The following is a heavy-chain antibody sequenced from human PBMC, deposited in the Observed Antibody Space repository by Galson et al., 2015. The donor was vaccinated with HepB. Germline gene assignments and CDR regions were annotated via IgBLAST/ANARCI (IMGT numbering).Heavy chain of an antibody. Sequence: SVKVSCKASGGTFSRDGLTWVRQAPGQGLEWMGRIIPILGTTKYAQKFQDRVTITADRSTPTAYMELSSLRSEDTAVYYCARGWQFFDHWGQGTLVTVSS. CDR1: GGTFSRDG. CDR3: ARGWQFFDH. J-gene: IGHJ4*02. D-gene: IGHD2-15*01. V-gene: IGHV1-69*04. CDR2: IIPILGTT.